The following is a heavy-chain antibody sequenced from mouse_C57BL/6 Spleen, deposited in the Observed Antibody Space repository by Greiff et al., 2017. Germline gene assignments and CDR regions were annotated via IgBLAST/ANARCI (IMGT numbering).Heavy chain of an antibody. Sequence: VQLHQSGPGLVQPSQSLSITCTVSGFSLTSYCVHWVRQSPGKGLEWRGVLCRGGGTDYNAAVISRLSISKDNSKSQVFFKRNSLEAYDTAIYYCDSYYGSAWFADWGQGTLVTVSA. CDR3: DSYYGSAWFAD. D-gene: IGHD1-1*01. CDR2: LCRGGGT. CDR1: GFSLTSYC. J-gene: IGHJ3*01. V-gene: IGHV2-2*01.